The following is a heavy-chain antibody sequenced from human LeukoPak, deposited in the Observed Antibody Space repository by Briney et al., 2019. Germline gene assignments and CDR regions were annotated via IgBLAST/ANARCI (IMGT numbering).Heavy chain of an antibody. D-gene: IGHD3-10*01. CDR1: GYTLTELS. Sequence: ASVKVSCKVSGYTLTELSMHWVRQAPGKGLEWMGGFDPEDGETIYAQKFQGRVTMTRDTSTSTVYMELSSLRSEDTAVYYCARGPGSEVGENWFDPWGQGTLVTVSS. V-gene: IGHV1-24*01. CDR3: ARGPGSEVGENWFDP. CDR2: FDPEDGET. J-gene: IGHJ5*02.